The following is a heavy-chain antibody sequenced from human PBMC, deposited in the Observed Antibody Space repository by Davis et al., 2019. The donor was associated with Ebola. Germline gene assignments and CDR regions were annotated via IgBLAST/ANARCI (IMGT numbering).Heavy chain of an antibody. CDR3: ARQGYSGYDGYDY. Sequence: PSETLSLTCTVSGGSVSSGSYYWSWIRQPPGKGLEWIGYIYYSGSTNYNPSLKSRVTISVDTSKNQFSLKLSSVTAADTAVYYCARQGYSGYDGYDYWGQGTLVTVSS. CDR1: GGSVSSGSYY. CDR2: IYYSGST. J-gene: IGHJ4*02. V-gene: IGHV4-61*01. D-gene: IGHD5-12*01.